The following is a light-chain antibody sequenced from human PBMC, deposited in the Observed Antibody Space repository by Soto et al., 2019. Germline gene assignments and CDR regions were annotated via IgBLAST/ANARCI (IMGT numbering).Light chain of an antibody. CDR3: QQYNSWPLT. Sequence: EIVLTQSPATLSLSPGERATLSCRASQSVSSYLAWYQQKPGQAPRLLIYDASNRATGIPARFSGSGSGTDFTLTVSSLQSEDFAVYSCQQYNSWPLTFGGGTKVDIK. CDR1: QSVSSY. J-gene: IGKJ4*01. V-gene: IGKV3-11*01. CDR2: DAS.